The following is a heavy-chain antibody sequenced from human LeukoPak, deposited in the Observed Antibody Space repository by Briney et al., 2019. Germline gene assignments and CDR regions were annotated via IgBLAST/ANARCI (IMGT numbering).Heavy chain of an antibody. J-gene: IGHJ6*03. CDR3: ARDRVHYYYYMDV. V-gene: IGHV3-74*01. Sequence: GGSLRLSCAASGFTFSSYWMHWVRHAPGKGLVWVSRINSDGSSTSYADSVKGRFTISRDNAKNTLYLQMNSLRAEDTAVYYCARDRVHYYYYMDVWGKGTTVTVSS. CDR2: INSDGSST. CDR1: GFTFSSYW.